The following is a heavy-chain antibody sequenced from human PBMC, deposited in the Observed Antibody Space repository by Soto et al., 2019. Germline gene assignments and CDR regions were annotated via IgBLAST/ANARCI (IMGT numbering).Heavy chain of an antibody. Sequence: GGSLRLSCAASGFTFSSYAMHWVRQAPGKGLEWVAVISYDGSNNYYADSVKGRFTISRDNSKNTLYLQMNSLRAEDTAVYYCARVQNYSLFDYWGQGTLVTVSS. CDR1: GFTFSSYA. J-gene: IGHJ4*02. CDR2: ISYDGSNN. V-gene: IGHV3-30-3*01. CDR3: ARVQNYSLFDY. D-gene: IGHD5-18*01.